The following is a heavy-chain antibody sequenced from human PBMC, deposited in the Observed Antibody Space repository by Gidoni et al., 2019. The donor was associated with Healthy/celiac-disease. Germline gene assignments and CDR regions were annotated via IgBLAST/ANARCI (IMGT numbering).Heavy chain of an antibody. CDR3: AREYDFWSGSHLFDY. Sequence: EVQLVESGGGLVQPGGSLRLSCAASGFTFGSDSMNWVRQAPGKGLAWVSYISSSSSTIYYADSVKGRFTISRDNAKNSLYLQMNSLRAEDTAVYYCAREYDFWSGSHLFDYWGQGTLVTVSS. CDR1: GFTFGSDS. D-gene: IGHD3-3*01. V-gene: IGHV3-48*04. J-gene: IGHJ4*02. CDR2: ISSSSSTI.